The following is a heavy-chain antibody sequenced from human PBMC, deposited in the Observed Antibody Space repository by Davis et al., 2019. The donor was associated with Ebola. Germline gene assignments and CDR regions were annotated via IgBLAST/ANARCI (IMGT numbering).Heavy chain of an antibody. V-gene: IGHV1-18*01. CDR3: ARTLGYCSSTSCYSYYFDY. CDR1: GYTFTSYG. D-gene: IGHD2-2*01. J-gene: IGHJ4*02. CDR2: ISAYNGNT. Sequence: ASVKVSCKASGYTFTSYGISCVRQAPGQGLEWMGWISAYNGNTNYAQKLQGRVTMTTDTSTSTAYMELRSLRSDDTAVYYCARTLGYCSSTSCYSYYFDYWGQGTLVTVSS.